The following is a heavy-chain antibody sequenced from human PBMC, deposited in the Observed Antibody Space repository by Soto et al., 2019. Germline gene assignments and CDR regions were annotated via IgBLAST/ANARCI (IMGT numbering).Heavy chain of an antibody. CDR2: ISQSGTT. V-gene: IGHV4-4*02. D-gene: IGHD2-15*01. J-gene: IGHJ6*02. Sequence: PSETLSLTCALSCASISSDNRWTWVRQPPGEGLEWIGEISQSGTTKYNPSLASRVTISVDKSKNQFSLRLTSMTAADTAVYYCAKKVPAALRLYYFFGLDVWGQGTTVTVSS. CDR1: CASISSDNR. CDR3: AKKVPAALRLYYFFGLDV.